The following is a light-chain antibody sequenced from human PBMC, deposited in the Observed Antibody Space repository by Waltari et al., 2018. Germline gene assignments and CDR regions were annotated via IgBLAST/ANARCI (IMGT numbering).Light chain of an antibody. CDR2: DGS. J-gene: IGLJ2*01. CDR1: NIGSES. CDR3: QVWDPSTDHVL. V-gene: IGLV3-21*02. Sequence: SYVLTQPPSVSVAPGQTASIACGGDNIGSESVQWSQQKPGQAPVMVLFDGSDRPLGIPDRISGSKSGNTATLTISGIEAGDEAAYYCQVWDPSTDHVLFGGGTKLTVL.